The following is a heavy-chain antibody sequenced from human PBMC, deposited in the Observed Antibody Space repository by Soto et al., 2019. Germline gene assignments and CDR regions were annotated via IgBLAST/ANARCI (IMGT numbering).Heavy chain of an antibody. CDR3: ARSLGITIIGNYYYYGMDV. Sequence: GASVKVSCKASGYTFTGYYMHWVRQAPGQGLEWMGWINPNSGGTNYAQKFQGRVTMTRDTSISTAYMELSRLRSDDTAVYYCARSLGITIIGNYYYYGMDVWGQGTTVTVYS. V-gene: IGHV1-2*02. CDR2: INPNSGGT. CDR1: GYTFTGYY. J-gene: IGHJ6*02. D-gene: IGHD3-3*01.